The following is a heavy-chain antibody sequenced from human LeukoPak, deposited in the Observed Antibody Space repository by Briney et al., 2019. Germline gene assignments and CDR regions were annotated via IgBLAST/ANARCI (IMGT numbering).Heavy chain of an antibody. V-gene: IGHV5-51*01. CDR2: IYPGDSDT. J-gene: IGHJ4*02. D-gene: IGHD3-22*01. CDR1: GYRFTTYW. CDR3: ARSVDSSAPSPFDY. Sequence: GGSLKISCKSSGYRFTTYWIGWVRQMPGKGLECMGIIYPGDSDTRYSPSFQGQVTISVDKSISTAYLQWSSLTASDTAIYYCARSVDSSAPSPFDYWGQGTLVTVSS.